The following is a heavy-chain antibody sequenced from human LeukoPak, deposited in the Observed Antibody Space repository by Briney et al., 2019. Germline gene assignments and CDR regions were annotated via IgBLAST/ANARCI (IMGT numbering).Heavy chain of an antibody. CDR1: GGSISSGGYY. J-gene: IGHJ3*02. D-gene: IGHD7-27*01. V-gene: IGHV4-31*03. CDR2: IFYSGST. Sequence: SQTLSLTCTVSGGSISSGGYYWSCIRQHPGKGPEWIGYIFYSGSTYYNPSLKSRVTISVDTSKNQFSLKLSSVTAADTAVYYCARRTGNTFDIWGQGTVVTVSS. CDR3: ARRTGNTFDI.